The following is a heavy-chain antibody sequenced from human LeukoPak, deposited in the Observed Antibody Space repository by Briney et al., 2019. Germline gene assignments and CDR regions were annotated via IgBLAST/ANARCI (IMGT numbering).Heavy chain of an antibody. V-gene: IGHV1-2*02. CDR2: INPNSGGT. D-gene: IGHD1-14*01. Sequence: ASVKVSCKASGYTFTGYYMHWVRQAPGQGLEWMGWINPNSGGTNYAQKFQGRVTMTRDTSISTVYMELSSLKSEDTAVYYCARGVARQTTRKFDYWGQGTLVTVSS. J-gene: IGHJ4*02. CDR1: GYTFTGYY. CDR3: ARGVARQTTRKFDY.